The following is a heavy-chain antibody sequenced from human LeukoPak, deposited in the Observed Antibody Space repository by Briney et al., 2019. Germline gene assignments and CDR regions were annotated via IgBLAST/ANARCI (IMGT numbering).Heavy chain of an antibody. D-gene: IGHD2-15*01. CDR2: IYHSGST. CDR3: ARDSVVVVAATQDYYYYGMDV. CDR1: GGSISSGGYS. J-gene: IGHJ6*02. V-gene: IGHV4-30-2*01. Sequence: KPSQTLSLTCAVSGGSISSGGYSWSWIRQPPGKGLEWIGYIYHSGSTYYNPSLKSRVTISVDTSKNQFSLKLSSVTAADTAVYYCARDSVVVVAATQDYYYYGMDVWGQGTTVTVSS.